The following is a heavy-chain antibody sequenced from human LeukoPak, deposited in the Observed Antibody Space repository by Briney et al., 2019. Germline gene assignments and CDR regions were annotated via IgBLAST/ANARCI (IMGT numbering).Heavy chain of an antibody. Sequence: SETLSLTCSVFDGSISNYYWSWIRQPPGKGLEWIGYAYYSGSTTYNPSLESRVTISVDTSKNQFSLKLTAVTAADTAVYYRARNSAVATSRSWFDPWGQGTLVTVSS. D-gene: IGHD6-19*01. V-gene: IGHV4-59*08. CDR3: ARNSAVATSRSWFDP. J-gene: IGHJ5*02. CDR1: DGSISNYY. CDR2: AYYSGST.